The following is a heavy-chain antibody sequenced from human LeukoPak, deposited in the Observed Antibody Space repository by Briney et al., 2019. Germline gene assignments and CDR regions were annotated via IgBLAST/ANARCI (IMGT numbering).Heavy chain of an antibody. J-gene: IGHJ3*02. CDR3: ARIGARAVVVINLIHAFDI. V-gene: IGHV3-23*01. Sequence: GGSLRLSCAASGFTFSSYAMSWVRQAPGKGLEWVSAISGSGGSTYYADSVKGRFTISRDNSKNTLYLQMNSLRAEDTAVYYCARIGARAVVVINLIHAFDIWGQGTMVAVSS. CDR2: ISGSGGST. CDR1: GFTFSSYA. D-gene: IGHD3-22*01.